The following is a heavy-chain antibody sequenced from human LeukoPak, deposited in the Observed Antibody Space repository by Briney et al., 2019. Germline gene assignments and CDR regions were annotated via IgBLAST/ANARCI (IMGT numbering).Heavy chain of an antibody. CDR2: ISTTSAYT. Sequence: GGSLRLSCAASGFTFSDYYMSWIRQAPGKGLEWVSHISTTSAYTNYADSVKGRFTISRDNAKSSLYLQMNSLRAEDSAVYYCVRGSGGNGYGYWGDSWGQGTLVIVSS. V-gene: IGHV3-11*06. CDR3: VRGSGGNGYGYWGDS. CDR1: GFTFSDYY. D-gene: IGHD5-12*01. J-gene: IGHJ4*02.